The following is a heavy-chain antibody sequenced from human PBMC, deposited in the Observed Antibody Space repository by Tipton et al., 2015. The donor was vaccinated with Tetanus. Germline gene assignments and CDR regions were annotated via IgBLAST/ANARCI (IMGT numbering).Heavy chain of an antibody. Sequence: SLRLSCAASGFAFSTFGMHWVRRAPGKGLEWVAVITSDAKNKDYADSVKGRFTISSDISKNTLYLQMNSLRTEDTSVYYCVREGLVFGPAKLSYFDYWGRGTLLTVSS. J-gene: IGHJ4*02. CDR3: VREGLVFGPAKLSYFDY. CDR1: GFAFSTFG. CDR2: ITSDAKNK. V-gene: IGHV3-30*03. D-gene: IGHD6-25*01.